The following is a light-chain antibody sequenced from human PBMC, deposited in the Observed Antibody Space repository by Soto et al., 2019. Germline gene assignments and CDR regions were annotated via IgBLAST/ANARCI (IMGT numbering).Light chain of an antibody. J-gene: IGKJ1*01. CDR1: QSVSSTF. CDR2: GAS. V-gene: IGKV3-20*01. CDR3: QQYESSRT. Sequence: EIVLTQSPGTLSLSPGDRATLSCRASQSVSSTFLGWYQQKPGQAPRVVIYGASTRATGIPDRFSGSGSGTDFTLTISRLEPEDFAVYYCQQYESSRTFGQGTKVEMK.